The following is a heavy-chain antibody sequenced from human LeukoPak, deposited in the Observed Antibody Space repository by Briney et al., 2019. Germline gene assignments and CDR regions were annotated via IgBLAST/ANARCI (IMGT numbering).Heavy chain of an antibody. D-gene: IGHD3-16*01. J-gene: IGHJ3*02. CDR3: TRRGAASDAFDI. CDR2: ITTTGDRI. V-gene: IGHV3-48*03. CDR1: GFTFSNFE. Sequence: GGSLRLSCEASGFTFSNFEMNWVCQAPGKGLEWISYITTTGDRIQYADSVKGRFTISRDNAKNTLYLQMNSLRAEDTAVYYCTRRGAASDAFDIWGQGTMVTVSS.